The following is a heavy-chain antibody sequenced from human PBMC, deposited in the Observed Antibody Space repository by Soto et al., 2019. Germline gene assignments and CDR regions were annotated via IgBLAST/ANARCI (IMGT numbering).Heavy chain of an antibody. V-gene: IGHV1-2*04. CDR1: GYTFTDYY. Sequence: ASVKVSCKASGYTFTDYYMHWVRQAPGQRLEWMGWINPNSGTTNYAQKFQGWVTMTRDTSITTVYMEVSRLRSDDTAVYYCARGITMVRGVIIYYYYGMDVWGQGTTVTVSS. CDR2: INPNSGTT. D-gene: IGHD3-10*01. J-gene: IGHJ6*02. CDR3: ARGITMVRGVIIYYYYGMDV.